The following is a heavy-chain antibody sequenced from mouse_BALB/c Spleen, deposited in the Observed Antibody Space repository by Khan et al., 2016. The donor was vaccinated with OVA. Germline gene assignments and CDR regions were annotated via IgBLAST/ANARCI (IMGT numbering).Heavy chain of an antibody. V-gene: IGHV2-9*02. CDR1: GFSLTNYG. Sequence: QVQLKQSGPAMVAPSQSLSITCTVSGFSLTNYGVHWVRQPPGKGLEWLGVIWAGGSTNYNSALMSRLSISKDNSKSQVFLKMNSLQTDDTAMYYCARYYGNYGWYVDVWGAGTTVTVSS. CDR3: ARYYGNYGWYVDV. CDR2: IWAGGST. D-gene: IGHD2-1*01. J-gene: IGHJ1*01.